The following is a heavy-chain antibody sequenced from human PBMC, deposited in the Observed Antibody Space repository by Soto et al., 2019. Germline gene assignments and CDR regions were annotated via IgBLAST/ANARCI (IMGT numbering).Heavy chain of an antibody. Sequence: QVQLVQSGAEVKKPGASVKVSCKASGYTLTGYYMHWERQAPGQGIEWMGWINPNSGGTNYAQKFQGWVTMTRDTSISPAYMELSRLTSDDPAVYYCARPEVGGWFDPWGQGTLVTVSS. D-gene: IGHD2-2*01. CDR3: ARPEVGGWFDP. J-gene: IGHJ5*02. V-gene: IGHV1-2*04. CDR2: INPNSGGT. CDR1: GYTLTGYY.